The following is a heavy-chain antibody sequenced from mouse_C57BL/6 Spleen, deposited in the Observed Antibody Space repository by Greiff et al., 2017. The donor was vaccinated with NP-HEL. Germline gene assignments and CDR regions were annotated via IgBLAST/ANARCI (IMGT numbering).Heavy chain of an antibody. D-gene: IGHD2-3*01. CDR3: SHDGYLHWYFDV. CDR2: IRLKSDNYAT. Sequence: EVKVEESGGGLVQPGGSMKLSCVASGFTFSNYWMNWVRQSPEKGLEWVAQIRLKSDNYATHYAESVKGRFTISRDDSKSSVYLQMNNLRAEDTGIYYCSHDGYLHWYFDVWGTGTTVTVSS. V-gene: IGHV6-3*01. CDR1: GFTFSNYW. J-gene: IGHJ1*03.